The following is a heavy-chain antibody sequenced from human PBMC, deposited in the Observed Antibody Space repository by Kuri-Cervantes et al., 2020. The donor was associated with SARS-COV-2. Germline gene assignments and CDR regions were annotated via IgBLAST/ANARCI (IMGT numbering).Heavy chain of an antibody. J-gene: IGHJ4*02. D-gene: IGHD6-6*01. V-gene: IGHV3-21*01. CDR1: EFTFSSYS. CDR3: ARDFSSSGGFDY. CDR2: ISSSSSYI. Sequence: SQKISCAASEFTFSSYSMNWVRQAPGKGLEWVSSISSSSSYIYYADSVKCRFTISRDNTKNSLYLQMNSLRAEETAVYYGARDFSSSGGFDYWGQGTMVTVSS.